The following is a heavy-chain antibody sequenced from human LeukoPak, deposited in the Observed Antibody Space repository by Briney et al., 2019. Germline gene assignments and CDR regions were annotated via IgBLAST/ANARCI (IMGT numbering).Heavy chain of an antibody. V-gene: IGHV3-23*01. CDR1: GFTFSTYA. CDR2: ISGSGLST. D-gene: IGHD3-22*01. J-gene: IGHJ4*02. Sequence: GGSLRLSCAASGFTFSTYAMHWVRQAPGKGLEWVSAISGSGLSTYYADSVKGRFTISRDNSKNTVYLQMNSLRAEDTAVYYCAKRGGFDSSGYYQPPEDYWGQGTLVSVSS. CDR3: AKRGGFDSSGYYQPPEDY.